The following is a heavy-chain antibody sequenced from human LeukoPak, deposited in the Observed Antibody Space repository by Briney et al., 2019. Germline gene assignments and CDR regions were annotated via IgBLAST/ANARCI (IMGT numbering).Heavy chain of an antibody. Sequence: PSETLSLTWTVSGXSISSYYGGWIRQPPGKGLEWIGYIYYSGSRSYNPSLKSRVTISVDTSKNQFSLKLSSVTAADTAVYYCARILWFGESYGMDVWGQGTTVTVSS. V-gene: IGHV4-59*01. CDR2: IYYSGSR. CDR3: ARILWFGESYGMDV. D-gene: IGHD3-10*01. J-gene: IGHJ6*02. CDR1: GXSISSYY.